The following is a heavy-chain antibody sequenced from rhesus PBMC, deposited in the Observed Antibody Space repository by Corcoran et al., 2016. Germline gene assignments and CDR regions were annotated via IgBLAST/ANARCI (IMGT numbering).Heavy chain of an antibody. D-gene: IGHD4-11*01. CDR2: IYDISGIT. CDR3: ARLTTVAYGDWRFDV. V-gene: IGHV4-147*01. Sequence: QVQLQESGPGLVTPSATLSLTCAVSSASITSNLWTWIRPSPVKGLEWIGYIYDISGITSYNPSLKSRVTISTDTSNNQFSLKLSSLTAADTAVYFCARLTTVAYGDWRFDVWGPGVLVTVSS. CDR1: SASITSNL. J-gene: IGHJ5-1*01.